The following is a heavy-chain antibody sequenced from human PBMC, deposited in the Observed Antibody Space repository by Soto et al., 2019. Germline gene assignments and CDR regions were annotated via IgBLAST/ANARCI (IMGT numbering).Heavy chain of an antibody. D-gene: IGHD2-2*01. V-gene: IGHV1-69*13. Sequence: SVKVSCKASGGTFSSYAISWVRQAPGQGLEWMGGIIPIFGTANYAQKFQGRVTITADESTSTAYMELSSLRSEDTAVYYCARAYCSSTSCYSTGWNYYYGMDVWGQGTTVTAP. CDR2: IIPIFGTA. CDR3: ARAYCSSTSCYSTGWNYYYGMDV. CDR1: GGTFSSYA. J-gene: IGHJ6*02.